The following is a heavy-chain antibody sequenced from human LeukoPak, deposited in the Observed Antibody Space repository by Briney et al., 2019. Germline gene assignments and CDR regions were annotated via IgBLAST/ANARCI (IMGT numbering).Heavy chain of an antibody. Sequence: PSETLSLTCAVYGGSFSGYYWSWIRQPPGKGLEWIGEINHSGSTNYNPSLKSRVTISVDTSKNQFSLKLSSVTAADTAVYYCARGTYYYDSSGYYNPSTPPDWGQGTLVTVSS. CDR3: ARGTYYYDSSGYYNPSTPPD. D-gene: IGHD3-22*01. CDR2: INHSGST. V-gene: IGHV4-34*01. J-gene: IGHJ4*02. CDR1: GGSFSGYY.